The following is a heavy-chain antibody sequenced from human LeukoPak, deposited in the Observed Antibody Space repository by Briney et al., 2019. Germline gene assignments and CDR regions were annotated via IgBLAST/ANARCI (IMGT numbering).Heavy chain of an antibody. CDR1: GFTFSSYA. D-gene: IGHD3-10*01. Sequence: GGSLRLSCAASGFTFSSYAMHWVRQAPGKGLEWVAVISYNGSNKYYADSVKGRFTISRDNSKNTLYLQMNSLRAEDTAVYYCARSLPRPRELNVLLWLGELQLGDYWGQGTLVTVSS. V-gene: IGHV3-30-3*01. CDR2: ISYNGSNK. J-gene: IGHJ4*02. CDR3: ARSLPRPRELNVLLWLGELQLGDY.